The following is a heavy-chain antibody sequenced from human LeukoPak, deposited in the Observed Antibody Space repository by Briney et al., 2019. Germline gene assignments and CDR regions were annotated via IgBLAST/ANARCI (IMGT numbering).Heavy chain of an antibody. CDR2: INPNSGGT. Sequence: ASVKVSCKASGYTFTGYYMHWVRQAPGQGLEWMGWINPNSGGTNYAQKFQGRVTMTRDTSISTAYMELSRLRSDDTAVYYCAREGYNWNSFHYYYYMDVWGKGTTVTISS. J-gene: IGHJ6*03. CDR3: AREGYNWNSFHYYYYMDV. CDR1: GYTFTGYY. V-gene: IGHV1-2*02. D-gene: IGHD1-1*01.